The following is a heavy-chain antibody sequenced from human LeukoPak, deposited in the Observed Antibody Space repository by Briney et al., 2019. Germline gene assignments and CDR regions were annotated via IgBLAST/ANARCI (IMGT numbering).Heavy chain of an antibody. D-gene: IGHD3-22*01. CDR3: AKHYYDSTGYFYSFDS. Sequence: GGSLRLSCAASGFTFSSFVMSWVRQAPGKGLKWVAVVSAAGGTTNYADSVKGRFTLSRDNSKNTLHLQMRGLGAEDTAVYYCAKHYYDSTGYFYSFDSWGQGTLVTVSS. J-gene: IGHJ4*02. V-gene: IGHV3-23*01. CDR1: GFTFSSFV. CDR2: VSAAGGTT.